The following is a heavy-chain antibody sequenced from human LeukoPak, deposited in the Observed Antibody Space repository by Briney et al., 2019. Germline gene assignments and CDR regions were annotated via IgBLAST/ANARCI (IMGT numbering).Heavy chain of an antibody. CDR3: ARDYGVAGLFDP. CDR2: INQDGSEK. CDR1: GFTFTSYA. J-gene: IGHJ5*02. V-gene: IGHV3-7*03. D-gene: IGHD4-17*01. Sequence: GGSLRLSCAASGFTFTSYAMGWVRQAPGRGLEWVATINQDGSEKFYVDSVKGRFTIFRDNAKNSLYLQMNSLRAEDTAVYYCARDYGVAGLFDPWGQGTLVSVSS.